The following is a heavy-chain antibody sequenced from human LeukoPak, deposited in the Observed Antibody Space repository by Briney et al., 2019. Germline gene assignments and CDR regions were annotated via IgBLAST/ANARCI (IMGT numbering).Heavy chain of an antibody. D-gene: IGHD3-10*01. CDR3: ARGNTMVRGVKIDYYGMDV. J-gene: IGHJ6*02. CDR2: INHSGST. V-gene: IGHV4-34*01. Sequence: KPSETLSLTCAVYGGSFSGYYWSWIRQPPGKGLEWIGEINHSGSTNYNPSLKSRVTISVDTSKNQFSLKLSSATAADTAVYYCARGNTMVRGVKIDYYGMDVWGQGTTVTVSS. CDR1: GGSFSGYY.